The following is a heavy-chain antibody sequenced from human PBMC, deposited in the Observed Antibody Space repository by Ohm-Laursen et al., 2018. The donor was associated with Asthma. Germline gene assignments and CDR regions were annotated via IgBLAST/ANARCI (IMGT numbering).Heavy chain of an antibody. CDR1: GFTFSSYA. CDR3: TRGGHYGSYFDY. J-gene: IGHJ4*02. D-gene: IGHD4-17*01. Sequence: GSLRLSCTASGFTFSSYAMSWVRQAPGKGLEWVSAISGSGGSTYYADSVKGRFTISRDNSKNTLYLQMNSLRAEDTAVYYCTRGGHYGSYFDYWGQGTLVTVSS. CDR2: ISGSGGST. V-gene: IGHV3-23*01.